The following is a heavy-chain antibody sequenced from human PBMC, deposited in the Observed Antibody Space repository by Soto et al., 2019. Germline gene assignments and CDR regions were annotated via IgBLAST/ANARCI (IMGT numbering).Heavy chain of an antibody. V-gene: IGHV1-3*01. J-gene: IGHJ6*02. CDR1: GYTFTSYA. Sequence: ASVKVSCKASGYTFTSYAIHWVRQAPGQRHEWMGWINAGNGNTKYSQKFQGRVTITRDTSASTAYMELSSLRSEDTAVYYCARVVAAAGTSWFYYYRMDVWGQGTTVTVSS. CDR2: INAGNGNT. CDR3: ARVVAAAGTSWFYYYRMDV. D-gene: IGHD6-13*01.